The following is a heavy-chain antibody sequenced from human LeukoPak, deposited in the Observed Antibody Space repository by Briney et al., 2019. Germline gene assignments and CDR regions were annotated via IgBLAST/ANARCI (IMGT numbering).Heavy chain of an antibody. J-gene: IGHJ6*02. CDR1: GFSFSSDS. CDR3: AVSGRGGFYYYGMDV. D-gene: IGHD1-26*01. V-gene: IGHV3-48*04. Sequence: GGSPRLSCVVSGFSFSSDSMNWVRQAPAKGLEWVSYISSASSTIYYADSVRGRFTISRDNAKNSLYLQMNSLRAEDTAVYYCAVSGRGGFYYYGMDVWGQGTTVTVSS. CDR2: ISSASSTI.